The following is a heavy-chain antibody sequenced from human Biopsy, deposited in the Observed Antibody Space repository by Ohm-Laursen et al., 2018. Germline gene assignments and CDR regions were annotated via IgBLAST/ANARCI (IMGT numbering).Heavy chain of an antibody. CDR2: IIPLLGIT. CDR1: GGTSRSYA. CDR3: AKEYPEGDV. D-gene: IGHD2-2*02. V-gene: IGHV1-69*04. Sequence: SVKVSCKASGGTSRSYAMSWVRQAPGQGLEWKGRIIPLLGITNYAQKSQGRVPISADKSTSTAYMELSSLRSEDTAVYYCAKEYPEGDVWGQGTTVTVSS. J-gene: IGHJ6*02.